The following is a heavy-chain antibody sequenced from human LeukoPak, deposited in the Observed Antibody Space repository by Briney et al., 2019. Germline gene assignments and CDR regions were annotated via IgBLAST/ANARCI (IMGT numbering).Heavy chain of an antibody. Sequence: GGSLRLSCAASGFTFSSYSMNWVRQAPGKGLEWVSYISSSSSTIYYADSVKGRFTISRDNAKNSLYLQMNSLRAEDTAVYYCAYVGLAGWFDPWGQGTLVTVSS. CDR3: AYVGLAGWFDP. CDR2: ISSSSSTI. CDR1: GFTFSSYS. D-gene: IGHD3-16*01. J-gene: IGHJ5*02. V-gene: IGHV3-48*04.